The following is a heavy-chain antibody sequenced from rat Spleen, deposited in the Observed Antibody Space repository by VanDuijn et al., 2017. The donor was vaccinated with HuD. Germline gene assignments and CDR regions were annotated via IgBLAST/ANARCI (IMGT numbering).Heavy chain of an antibody. J-gene: IGHJ2*01. V-gene: IGHV1-43*01. Sequence: QVQLQQSGTELAKPDSSVKISCKASGYTFTNYYISWIKQTTGQGLEYIGYINTGSGGTNYSEKFKGKATLTVDKSSNTAFVQLTSLTPDDSAVYYCARRGLFGPDYWGQGVMVTVSS. CDR2: INTGSGGT. CDR3: ARRGLFGPDY. D-gene: IGHD4-3*01. CDR1: GYTFTNYY.